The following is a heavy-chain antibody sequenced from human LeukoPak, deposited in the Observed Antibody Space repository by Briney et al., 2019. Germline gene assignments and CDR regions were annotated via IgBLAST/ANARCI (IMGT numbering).Heavy chain of an antibody. J-gene: IGHJ3*02. V-gene: IGHV1-58*02. D-gene: IGHD5-18*01. CDR2: IVVGSGNT. CDR3: AAPRRGPHTLMDPRDAFDI. CDR1: RFTFISSG. Sequence: SVTVSCKASRFTFISSGMQWVRQARGQRLEWIGWIVVGSGNTNYAQKFQERVTITRDMSTSTAYMELSSLRSEDTAVYYCAAPRRGPHTLMDPRDAFDIWGQGTMVTVSS.